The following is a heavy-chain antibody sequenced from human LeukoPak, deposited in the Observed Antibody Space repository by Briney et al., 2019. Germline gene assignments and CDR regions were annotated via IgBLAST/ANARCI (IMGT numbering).Heavy chain of an antibody. V-gene: IGHV3-7*01. D-gene: IGHD2-2*02. J-gene: IGHJ6*04. CDR2: MNQDGSEK. Sequence: GGSLRHSRAASRFTLSDSWMSWVRPAPGKGLEWVANMNQDGSEKHYVDSLKGRFTISRDKARNSLYLQMGSLRAEDTAVYYCATYTHWVAGDVWGEGTTVTVSS. CDR3: ATYTHWVAGDV. CDR1: RFTLSDSW.